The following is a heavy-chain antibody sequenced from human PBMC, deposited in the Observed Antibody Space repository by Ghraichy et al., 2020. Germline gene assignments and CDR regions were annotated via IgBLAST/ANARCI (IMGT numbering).Heavy chain of an antibody. J-gene: IGHJ4*02. V-gene: IGHV3-74*01. CDR1: GFTLSSHW. CDR3: VRDRTVAGTGPHFDY. Sequence: GGSLRLSCAVSGFTLSSHWMHWVRQAPGKGLVWVSRIHPDGSDTTYADSVKGRFTISRDNAENMVYLQMNSLRAEDAAVYYCVRDRTVAGTGPHFDYLGQGTLVTVSS. CDR2: IHPDGSDT. D-gene: IGHD6-13*01.